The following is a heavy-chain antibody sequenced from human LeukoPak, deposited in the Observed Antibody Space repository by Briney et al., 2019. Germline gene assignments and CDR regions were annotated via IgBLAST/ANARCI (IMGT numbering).Heavy chain of an antibody. D-gene: IGHD6-19*01. CDR1: GFTFSSYS. Sequence: GGSLRLSCAASGFTFSSYSMNWVRQAPGKGLEWVSSISSSSSYIYYADSVKGRFTISRDNAKNSLYLQMNSLRAEDTAVYYCARAKEQWLVKVDYWGQGTLVTVSS. CDR3: ARAKEQWLVKVDY. V-gene: IGHV3-21*01. CDR2: ISSSSSYI. J-gene: IGHJ4*02.